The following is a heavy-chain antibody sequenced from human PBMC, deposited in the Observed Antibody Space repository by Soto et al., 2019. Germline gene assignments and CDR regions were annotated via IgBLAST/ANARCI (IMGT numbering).Heavy chain of an antibody. CDR3: ARSIVVVTALDY. V-gene: IGHV1-3*05. D-gene: IGHD2-21*02. Sequence: QVQLVQSGAEEKKPGASVKVSCKASGYTFTSYAMHWARQAPEQRLEWMGWINAGNGNTKSSQKFQGGVTITRDTSATTAYRQLSSLRSEDTAVYYCARSIVVVTALDYWGQGALVTVSS. J-gene: IGHJ4*02. CDR1: GYTFTSYA. CDR2: INAGNGNT.